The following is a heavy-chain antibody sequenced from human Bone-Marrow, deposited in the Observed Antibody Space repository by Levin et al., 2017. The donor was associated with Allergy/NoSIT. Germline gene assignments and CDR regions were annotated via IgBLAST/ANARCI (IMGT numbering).Heavy chain of an antibody. Sequence: GSLRLSCAVYGGSFRGYYWSWIRQPPGKGLEWIGEINHSGSTNYNPSLKSRLTISVGTSKNQFSLNLSSVTAADTAVYYCARGRGYSSAWYPQPFDYWGQGTLVTVSS. J-gene: IGHJ4*02. CDR3: ARGRGYSSAWYPQPFDY. V-gene: IGHV4-34*01. CDR2: INHSGST. CDR1: GGSFRGYY. D-gene: IGHD6-19*01.